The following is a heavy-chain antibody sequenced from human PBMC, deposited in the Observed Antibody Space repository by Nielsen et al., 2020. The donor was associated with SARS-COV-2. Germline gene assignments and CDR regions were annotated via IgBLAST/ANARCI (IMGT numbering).Heavy chain of an antibody. J-gene: IGHJ4*02. CDR1: GFTFSSYD. Sequence: GGSLRLSCAVSGFTFSSYDFNWVRQAPGKGLEWISYISRSGATKFYADSVKGRFTISRDTARKSIYLQLNNLRADDTAVYYCARPPPNDYVYFDVWGQGTLVTVSS. CDR2: ISRSGATK. V-gene: IGHV3-48*03. CDR3: ARPPPNDYVYFDV. D-gene: IGHD4-17*01.